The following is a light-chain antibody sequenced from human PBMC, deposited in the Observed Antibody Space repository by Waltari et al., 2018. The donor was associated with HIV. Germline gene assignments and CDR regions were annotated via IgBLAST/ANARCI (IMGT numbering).Light chain of an antibody. Sequence: SYELTQPPSVSVSPGQTASISCSGFTLGHNHASWYQQTSGQSRVVSIYQDGERPTGIPERFSGSKSGSTATLSSSGTHPMEECDYYCQAWDSVAGIVFGGGTRLTV. V-gene: IGLV3-1*01. CDR2: QDG. CDR3: QAWDSVAGIV. J-gene: IGLJ3*02. CDR1: TLGHNH.